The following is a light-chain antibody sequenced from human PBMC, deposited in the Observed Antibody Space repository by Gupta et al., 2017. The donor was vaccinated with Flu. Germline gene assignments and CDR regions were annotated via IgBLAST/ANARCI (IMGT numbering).Light chain of an antibody. Sequence: SYVLPQPPSVSVAPGQTAGITCGGDNIGSKSVHWYQQKAGQAPVLVVYDDSDRPSGIPERFSGSNSGNTATLTIGRVEAGDEADYYCQVWDMTSNHYVFGSGTKVTVL. CDR1: NIGSKS. J-gene: IGLJ1*01. CDR3: QVWDMTSNHYV. V-gene: IGLV3-21*02. CDR2: DDS.